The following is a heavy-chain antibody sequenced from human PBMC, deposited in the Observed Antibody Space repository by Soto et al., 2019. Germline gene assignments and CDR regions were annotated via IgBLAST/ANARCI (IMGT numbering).Heavy chain of an antibody. D-gene: IGHD3-10*01. CDR3: ARLVSLSYYYGMDV. CDR1: GGSISSSSYY. J-gene: IGHJ6*02. V-gene: IGHV4-39*01. Sequence: LSLTCTVSGGSISSSSYYWGWIRQSPGKGLEWIGSIYYSGSTYHNPSLKSRVTISVDTSKNQFSLKLSSVTAADTAVYYCARLVSLSYYYGMDVWGQGTTVTVSS. CDR2: IYYSGST.